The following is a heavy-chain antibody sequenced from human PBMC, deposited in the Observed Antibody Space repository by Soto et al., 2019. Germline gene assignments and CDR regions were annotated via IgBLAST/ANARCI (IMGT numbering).Heavy chain of an antibody. CDR3: AREGDYYDSSGYRLPYYFDY. D-gene: IGHD3-22*01. J-gene: IGHJ4*02. V-gene: IGHV3-33*01. CDR2: IWYDGSNK. CDR1: GFTFCSYG. Sequence: PGGSLRISCAASGFTFCSYGMHGVRQAPGKGLEWVAVIWYDGSNKYYADSVKGRFTISRDNSKNTLYLQMNSLRAEDTAVYYCAREGDYYDSSGYRLPYYFDYWGQGTLVTVSS.